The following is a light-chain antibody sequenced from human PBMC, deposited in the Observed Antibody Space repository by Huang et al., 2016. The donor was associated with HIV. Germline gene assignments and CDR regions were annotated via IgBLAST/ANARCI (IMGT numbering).Light chain of an antibody. CDR1: QEISDY. V-gene: IGKV1-16*01. CDR3: QQYSDYPRT. Sequence: DIQMTQSPSSLSASVGDRVTITCRASQEISDYLAWFQQKPGKATKSLIFATSTLHSVVPSRFSGSGSGTAFTLTINNLQPEDFATYYCQQYSDYPRTFGQGTKLDIK. CDR2: ATS. J-gene: IGKJ2*01.